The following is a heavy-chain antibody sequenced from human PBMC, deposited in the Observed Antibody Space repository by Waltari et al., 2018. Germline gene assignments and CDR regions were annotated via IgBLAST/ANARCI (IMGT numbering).Heavy chain of an antibody. CDR2: INPNSGGT. D-gene: IGHD1-1*01. V-gene: IGHV1-2*06. J-gene: IGHJ5*02. CDR1: GYTFTGYY. Sequence: QVQLVQSGAEVKKPGASVKVSCKASGYTFTGYYMHWVRQAPGQGLEWMGRINPNSGGTNYAQKLQGRVTMTSDTSISTAYMELSRLRSDDTAVYYCARGPTSGRENWFDPWGQGTLVTVSS. CDR3: ARGPTSGRENWFDP.